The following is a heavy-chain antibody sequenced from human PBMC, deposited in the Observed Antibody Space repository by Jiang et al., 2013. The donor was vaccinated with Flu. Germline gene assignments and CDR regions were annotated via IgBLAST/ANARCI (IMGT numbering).Heavy chain of an antibody. CDR1: GDSINSNNYY. D-gene: IGHD3-22*01. CDR2: IYFSGTT. J-gene: IGHJ6*02. V-gene: IGHV4-39*07. CDR3: ARELAYYYDSSGYLGYYYYGMDV. Sequence: GSGLVKPSETLSLTCSVFGDSINSNNYYWGWIRQAPGQGLEWVGSIYFSGTTYQNPSLKSRVTMSLDTSKNQFSLKLRSVTAADTAVYFCARELAYYYDSSGYLGYYYYGMDVWGQGTTV.